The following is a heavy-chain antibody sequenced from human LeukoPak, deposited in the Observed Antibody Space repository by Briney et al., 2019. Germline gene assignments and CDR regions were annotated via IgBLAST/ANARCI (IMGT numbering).Heavy chain of an antibody. CDR1: GYSFTSYW. Sequence: GESLKISCKGSGYSFTSYWIGWVRQMPGKGLEWMGIIYPGDSDTRYSPSFQGQVTISADKSISTAYPQWSSLKASDTAVYYCARATVDTATNFDYWGQGTLVTISS. D-gene: IGHD5-18*01. CDR2: IYPGDSDT. CDR3: ARATVDTATNFDY. V-gene: IGHV5-51*01. J-gene: IGHJ4*02.